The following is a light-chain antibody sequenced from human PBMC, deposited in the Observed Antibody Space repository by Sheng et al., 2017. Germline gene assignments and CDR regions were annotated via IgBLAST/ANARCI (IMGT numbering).Light chain of an antibody. J-gene: IGKJ1*01. V-gene: IGKV2-28*01. CDR1: QSLLYSNGYDY. CDR3: MQALQTPRT. Sequence: DIVMTQSPLSLPVTPGEPASISCRSSQSLLYSNGYDYLDWYLQKPGQSPQLLIYLGSNRASGVPDRFSGSGSGTDFTLKISRVEAEDVGVYYCMQALQTPRTFGQGPRWKSN. CDR2: LGS.